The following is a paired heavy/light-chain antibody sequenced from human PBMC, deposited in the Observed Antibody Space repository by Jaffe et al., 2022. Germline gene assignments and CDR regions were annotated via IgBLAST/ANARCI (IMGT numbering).Light chain of an antibody. V-gene: IGKV2-28*01. CDR2: LGS. Sequence: DAVMTQSPLSLPVTPGESASISCRSSQSLLHSNGHNYLDWYLQKPGQSPQLLIYLGSFRAPGVPDRFSGSGSATDFTLKISRVEAEDVGVYYCMQALQTPHTFGQGTKLEIK. J-gene: IGKJ2*01. CDR3: MQALQTPHT. CDR1: QSLLHSNGHNY.
Heavy chain of an antibody. J-gene: IGHJ6*03. D-gene: IGHD1-1*01. CDR3: ARGRRPDATGTRMDHYYYYMDV. V-gene: IGHV1-69*01. CDR2: TIPILASP. CDR1: GGTFNNHA. Sequence: QVQLLQSGADVKKPGSSVKVSCKASGGTFNNHAVTWVRQAPGQGLEWMGGTIPILASPVYAQNFQGRLTITADESSNTAYMELSSLKSDDTAVYYCARGRRPDATGTRMDHYYYYMDVWGKGTTVTVS.